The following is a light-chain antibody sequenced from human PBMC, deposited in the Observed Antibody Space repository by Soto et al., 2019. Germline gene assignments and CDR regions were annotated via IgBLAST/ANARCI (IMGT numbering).Light chain of an antibody. Sequence: DIQMTQSPSSLSASVGVRVTITCRASQDISNYLNWYQQRPGKAPKLLIYDASILERGVPSRFSGTRSGTHFTFAITSLQPEDVATYYCQQSDSLPITFGQGTRLEI. CDR3: QQSDSLPIT. CDR2: DAS. V-gene: IGKV1-33*01. CDR1: QDISNY. J-gene: IGKJ5*01.